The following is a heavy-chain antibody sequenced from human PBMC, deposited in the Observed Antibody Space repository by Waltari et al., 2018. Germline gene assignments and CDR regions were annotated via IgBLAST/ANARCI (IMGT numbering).Heavy chain of an antibody. CDR2: ISTDDRT. CDR3: ASRPGGDYPYFDY. Sequence: EVQLVESGGGFVQPGGSLRLSCAASWFTVSSKYMTWVRQAPGKGLEWVSLISTDDRTFYADSVKGRFTISRHDSTNTLFLQMSGLRVEDTALYYCASRPGGDYPYFDYWGQGTLVTVSS. D-gene: IGHD4-17*01. CDR1: WFTVSSKY. J-gene: IGHJ4*02. V-gene: IGHV3-53*04.